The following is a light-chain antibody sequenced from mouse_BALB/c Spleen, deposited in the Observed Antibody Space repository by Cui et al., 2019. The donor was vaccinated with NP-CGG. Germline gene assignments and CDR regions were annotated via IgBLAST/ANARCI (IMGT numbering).Light chain of an antibody. CDR1: TGTVTSSNY. J-gene: IGLJ1*01. Sequence: HAVVTQESDLTTSPGETVTLTCRSSTGTVTSSNYANWVQEKPDHLFTGLIGGTINRAPGVPARFSGSLIGDKAALTITGAQTEDEAIYFCALWYSNHWVFGGGTKLTVL. V-gene: IGLV1*01. CDR2: GTI. CDR3: ALWYSNHWV.